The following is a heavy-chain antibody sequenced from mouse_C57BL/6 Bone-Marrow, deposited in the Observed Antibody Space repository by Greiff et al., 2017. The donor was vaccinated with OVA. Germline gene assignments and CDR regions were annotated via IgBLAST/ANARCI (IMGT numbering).Heavy chain of an antibody. CDR2: IDPEDGET. V-gene: IGHV14-2*01. Sequence: VQLQQSGAELVKPGASVKLSCTASGFNIKDYYMHWVKQRTEQGLEWIGRIDPEDGETKYATKFQGKATITADTSSNTAYLQLSSLTSEDTAVYYCAPDGYPFDYWGQGTTLTVSS. D-gene: IGHD2-3*01. CDR1: GFNIKDYY. J-gene: IGHJ2*01. CDR3: APDGYPFDY.